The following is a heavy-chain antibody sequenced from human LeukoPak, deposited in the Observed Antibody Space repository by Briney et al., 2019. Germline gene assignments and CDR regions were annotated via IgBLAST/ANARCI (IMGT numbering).Heavy chain of an antibody. J-gene: IGHJ4*02. V-gene: IGHV3-48*03. CDR3: ARGYYYDNSGYYYSSSDFDY. D-gene: IGHD3-22*01. Sequence: GGSPRLSCAASGLTFSSYEMNWVRQAPGKGLEWVSYISSSGSTIYYADSVKGRFTISRDNAKNSLYLQMNSLRAENTAVYYCARGYYYDNSGYYYSSSDFDYWGQGTLVTVSS. CDR1: GLTFSSYE. CDR2: ISSSGSTI.